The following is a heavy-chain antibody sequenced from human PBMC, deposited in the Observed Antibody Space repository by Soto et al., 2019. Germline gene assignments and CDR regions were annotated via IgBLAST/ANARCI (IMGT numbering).Heavy chain of an antibody. Sequence: QVQLVESGGGVVQPGRSLRLSCAASGFTFSSYGMHWVRQAPGKGLEWVAVISYDGSNKYYADSVKGRFTISRDNSKNTLYLQMNSLRAEDTAVYYCAKDQCRYGDYEPFDYWGQGTLVTVSS. J-gene: IGHJ4*02. D-gene: IGHD4-17*01. CDR3: AKDQCRYGDYEPFDY. CDR1: GFTFSSYG. V-gene: IGHV3-30*18. CDR2: ISYDGSNK.